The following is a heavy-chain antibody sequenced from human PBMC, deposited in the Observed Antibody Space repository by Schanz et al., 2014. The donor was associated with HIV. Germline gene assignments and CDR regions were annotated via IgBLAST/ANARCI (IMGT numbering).Heavy chain of an antibody. V-gene: IGHV3-23*01. CDR2: ITESGGRT. D-gene: IGHD3-22*01. J-gene: IGHJ4*02. CDR3: AKPEYDSRGNSQSHFDS. CDR1: GFAFSNYA. Sequence: EALLLESGGGLVQPGGSLRLSCAASGFAFSNYAMSWVRQAPGKGLEWVSSITESGGRTYYADSVNGRFTISRDNSKNTLYLQMTTLRTEDTAVYYCAKPEYDSRGNSQSHFDSWGQGTLVTVSS.